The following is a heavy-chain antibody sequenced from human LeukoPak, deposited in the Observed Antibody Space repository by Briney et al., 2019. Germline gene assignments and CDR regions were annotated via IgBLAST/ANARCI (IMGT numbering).Heavy chain of an antibody. J-gene: IGHJ6*02. Sequence: GSLRLSCAASGFTFSSYRMNWVRQAPGKGLEWVSSISSSSSYIYYADSVKGRFTISRGNAKNSLYLQMNSLRAEDTAVYYCARDSYDFVYYYYGMDVWGQGTTVTVSS. V-gene: IGHV3-21*01. CDR2: ISSSSSYI. D-gene: IGHD3-3*01. CDR3: ARDSYDFVYYYYGMDV. CDR1: GFTFSSYR.